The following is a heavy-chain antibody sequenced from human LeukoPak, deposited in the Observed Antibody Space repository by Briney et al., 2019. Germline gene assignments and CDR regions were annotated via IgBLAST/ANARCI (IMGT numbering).Heavy chain of an antibody. V-gene: IGHV3-21*01. D-gene: IGHD6-19*01. CDR1: GFTFSSYS. CDR3: ARIAVAGTVDY. J-gene: IGHJ4*02. CDR2: ISSSSSYI. Sequence: GGSLRPSCAASGFTFSSYSMNWVRQAPGKGLEWVSSISSSSSYIYYADSVKGRFTISRDNAKNSLYLQMNSLRAEDTAVYYCARIAVAGTVDYWGQGTLVTVSS.